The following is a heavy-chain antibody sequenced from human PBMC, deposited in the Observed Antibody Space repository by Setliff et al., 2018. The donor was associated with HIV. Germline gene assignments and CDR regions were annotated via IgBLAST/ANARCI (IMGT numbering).Heavy chain of an antibody. D-gene: IGHD6-6*01. V-gene: IGHV1-46*01. CDR3: ARGKQMSRRSDAFDI. J-gene: IGHJ3*02. CDR1: GHRFSNHF. Sequence: ASVKVSCKSSGHRFSNHFIHWVRQAPGQGLEWMEVIDPTDGSTSFTQKFQGRATVTRDTSTSTVYMELSGLKSEDTAMYYCARGKQMSRRSDAFDIWGQGTKVTVSS. CDR2: IDPTDGST.